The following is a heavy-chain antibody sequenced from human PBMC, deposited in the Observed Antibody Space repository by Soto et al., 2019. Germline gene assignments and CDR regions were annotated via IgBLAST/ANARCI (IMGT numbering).Heavy chain of an antibody. CDR1: GGSISSGGYS. CDR2: IYHSGST. Sequence: PSETLSLTCAVSGGSISSGGYSWSWIRQPPGKGLEWIGYIYHSGSTYYNPSLKSRVTISVDRSKNQFSLKLSSVTAADTAVYYCARDYGNYYDSSGPYFDYWGQGTLVTVSS. D-gene: IGHD3-22*01. V-gene: IGHV4-30-2*01. J-gene: IGHJ4*02. CDR3: ARDYGNYYDSSGPYFDY.